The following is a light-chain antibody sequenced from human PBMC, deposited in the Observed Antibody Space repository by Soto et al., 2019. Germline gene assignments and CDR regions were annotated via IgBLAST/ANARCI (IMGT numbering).Light chain of an antibody. CDR2: EVT. Sequence: QSVLTQPPSASGSPGQSVTISCTGTSSDIGGYNYVSWYQQHPGKVPKLLIYEVTQRPSGVPDRFSASKSGNTASLTVSGLQAEDEADYYCSSYAGTDIPYVFGTGTQLTVL. CDR1: SSDIGGYNY. V-gene: IGLV2-8*01. J-gene: IGLJ1*01. CDR3: SSYAGTDIPYV.